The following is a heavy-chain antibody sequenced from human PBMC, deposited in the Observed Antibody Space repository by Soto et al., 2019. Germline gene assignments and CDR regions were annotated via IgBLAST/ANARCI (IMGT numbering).Heavy chain of an antibody. Sequence: GVSLRLAFASSGFTFSSSAMSWVRQAPGKGLEWVSAISGSGGSTYYADSVKGRFTISRDNSKNTLYLQMNSLRAEDTAVYYCAKEASLEYYYASSGPIDYWGQGT. CDR2: ISGSGGST. D-gene: IGHD3-22*01. V-gene: IGHV3-23*01. CDR1: GFTFSSSA. CDR3: AKEASLEYYYASSGPIDY. J-gene: IGHJ4*02.